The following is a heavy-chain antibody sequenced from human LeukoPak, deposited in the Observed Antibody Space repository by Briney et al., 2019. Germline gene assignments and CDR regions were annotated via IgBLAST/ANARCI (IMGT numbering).Heavy chain of an antibody. CDR2: IYYSGST. D-gene: IGHD3-22*01. V-gene: IGHV4-59*01. CDR3: ARKGYYDSSGHDY. CDR1: GGSISSYY. J-gene: IGHJ4*02. Sequence: PSETLSLTCIVSGGSISSYYWSGIRQPPGKGLEWIGYIYYSGSTKYNPSLKSRVTISVDTSKNQFSLKLSSVTAADTAVYYCARKGYYDSSGHDYWGQGTLVTVSS.